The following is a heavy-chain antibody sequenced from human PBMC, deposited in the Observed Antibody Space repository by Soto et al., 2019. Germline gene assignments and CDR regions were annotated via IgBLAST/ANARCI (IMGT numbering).Heavy chain of an antibody. CDR3: ARDEKELDYSGYSYYYYMDV. Sequence: ASVKVSCKASGGTFSSYTISWVRQAPGQGLEWMGRIIPILGIANYAQKFQGRVTITADKSTSTAYMELSSLRSEDTAVYYCARDEKELDYSGYSYYYYMDVWGKGTTVTVSS. V-gene: IGHV1-69*04. J-gene: IGHJ6*03. CDR2: IIPILGIA. D-gene: IGHD4-4*01. CDR1: GGTFSSYT.